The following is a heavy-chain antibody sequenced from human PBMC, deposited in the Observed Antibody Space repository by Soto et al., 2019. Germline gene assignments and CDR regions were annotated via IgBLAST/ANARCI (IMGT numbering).Heavy chain of an antibody. Sequence: GGSLRLSCAASGFTFSLFSMIWVRQAPGKGLEWVSSISSSSSYIYYADSMKGRFTLSRDNAQNSLYLQMNSLRVDDTAVYYCVRARATDSRPDYWGQGTLVTVSS. CDR2: ISSSSSYI. J-gene: IGHJ4*02. D-gene: IGHD3-22*01. CDR3: VRARATDSRPDY. V-gene: IGHV3-21*01. CDR1: GFTFSLFS.